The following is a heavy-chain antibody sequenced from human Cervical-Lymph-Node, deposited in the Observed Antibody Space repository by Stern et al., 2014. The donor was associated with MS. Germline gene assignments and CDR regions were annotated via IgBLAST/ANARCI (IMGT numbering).Heavy chain of an antibody. D-gene: IGHD4-23*01. CDR2: VYYSGTT. CDR1: GDSISSYY. Sequence: QVQLQESGPGLVKPSETLSLTCTVSGDSISSYYWSWIRQPPGKGLEWIGHVYYSGTTYYNPPLTGRVTISVDTSKNQFSLKLNSVTAADTAVYYCARLSTVVDYWGQGTLVTVSS. J-gene: IGHJ4*02. CDR3: ARLSTVVDY. V-gene: IGHV4-59*08.